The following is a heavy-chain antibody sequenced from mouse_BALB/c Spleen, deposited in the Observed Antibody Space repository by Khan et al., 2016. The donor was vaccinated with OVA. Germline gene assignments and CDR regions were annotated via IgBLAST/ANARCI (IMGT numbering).Heavy chain of an antibody. Sequence: VQLKESGTVLARPGASVKMSCKASGYTFTNYWMHWVKQRPGQGLEWIGTIYPGNSDTNYNQKFTGKAKLTVVTSTSTAYMQLSHLTNEDSAVCYVARNDVGNNEIWNYGGQGTTLTVSS. CDR2: IYPGNSDT. CDR3: ARNDVGNNEIWNY. V-gene: IGHV1-5*01. D-gene: IGHD2-3*01. J-gene: IGHJ2*01. CDR1: GYTFTNYW.